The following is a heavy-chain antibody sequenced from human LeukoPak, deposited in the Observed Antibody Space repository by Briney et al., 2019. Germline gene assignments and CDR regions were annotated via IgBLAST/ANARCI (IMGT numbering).Heavy chain of an antibody. J-gene: IGHJ5*02. V-gene: IGHV4-34*01. CDR1: GGSFSGYY. CDR2: INHSGST. CDR3: ARGGYCSSTSCYTTWFDP. D-gene: IGHD2-2*02. Sequence: PSETLSLTRAVYGGSFSGYYWSWIRQPPGKGLEWIGEINHSGSTNYNPSLKSRVTISVDTSKNQFSLKLSSVTAADTAVYYCARGGYCSSTSCYTTWFDPWGQGTLVTVSS.